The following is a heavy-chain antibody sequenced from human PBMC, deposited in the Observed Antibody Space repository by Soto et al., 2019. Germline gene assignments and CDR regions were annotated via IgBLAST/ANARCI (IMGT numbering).Heavy chain of an antibody. D-gene: IGHD3-22*01. Sequence: QVQLVQSGAEVKKPGSSVKVSCKASGGTFSSYAISWVRQAPGQGLEWMGGIIPIFGTANYAQKFQGRVTITADESTSTAYMELSSLRSEDTAVYYCAREGYHYYDSSGYSAYYFDYWGQGTLVTASS. CDR3: AREGYHYYDSSGYSAYYFDY. V-gene: IGHV1-69*01. CDR2: IIPIFGTA. J-gene: IGHJ4*02. CDR1: GGTFSSYA.